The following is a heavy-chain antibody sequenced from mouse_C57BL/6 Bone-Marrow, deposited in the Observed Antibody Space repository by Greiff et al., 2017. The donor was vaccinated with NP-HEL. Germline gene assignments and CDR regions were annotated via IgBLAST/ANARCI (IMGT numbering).Heavy chain of an antibody. CDR3: ARRYYYGSSYEFAY. D-gene: IGHD1-1*01. CDR1: GYTFTSYG. Sequence: QVQLQQSGAELARPGASVKLSCKASGYTFTSYGISWVKQRTGQGLEWIGEIYPRSGNTYYNEKFKGKATLTADKSSSTAYMELRSLTSEDSAVYFCARRYYYGSSYEFAYWGQGTLVTVSA. J-gene: IGHJ3*01. CDR2: IYPRSGNT. V-gene: IGHV1-81*01.